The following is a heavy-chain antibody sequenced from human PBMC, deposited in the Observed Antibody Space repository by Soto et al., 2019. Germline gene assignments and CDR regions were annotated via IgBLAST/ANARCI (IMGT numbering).Heavy chain of an antibody. CDR1: GGSISSGGYY. V-gene: IGHV4-31*03. J-gene: IGHJ4*02. CDR3: ARAQGRYYDSSGPKGWYYFDY. CDR2: IYYSGST. D-gene: IGHD3-22*01. Sequence: SETLSLTCTVSGGSISSGGYYWSWIRQHPGKGLEWIGYIYYSGSTYYNPSLKSRVTISVDTSKNQFSLKLSSVTAADTAVYYCARAQGRYYDSSGPKGWYYFDYWGQGTLVTVSS.